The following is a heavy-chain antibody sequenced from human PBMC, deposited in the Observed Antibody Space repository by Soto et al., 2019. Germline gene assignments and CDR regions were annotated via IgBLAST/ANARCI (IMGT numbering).Heavy chain of an antibody. CDR1: GGTFSSYA. CDR3: ARDYCSSSSCYTGVDP. D-gene: IGHD2-2*02. Sequence: QVQLVQSGAEVKKTWSSVKVSCKVSGGTFSSYAISWVRQAPGQGLAWMGGIIHIFGTANYAQKFQGRVKITADESTSTGYMELSSLRSEDTAVYYCARDYCSSSSCYTGVDPWGQGTLVTVSS. J-gene: IGHJ5*02. CDR2: IIHIFGTA. V-gene: IGHV1-69*01.